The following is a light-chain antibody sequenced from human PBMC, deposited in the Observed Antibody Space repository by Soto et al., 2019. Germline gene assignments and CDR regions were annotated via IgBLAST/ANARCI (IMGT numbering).Light chain of an antibody. CDR1: QSMSTK. V-gene: IGKV1-5*03. Sequence: ASVGDRDTITCRASQSMSTKLTWDHQKVGKAPKLLIYQASTLESGVPSRFSGSGSGTELTLTIRSLPPDDFAVYYCQQYNNWPMWTFGQGTKV. J-gene: IGKJ1*01. CDR3: QQYNNWPMWT. CDR2: QAS.